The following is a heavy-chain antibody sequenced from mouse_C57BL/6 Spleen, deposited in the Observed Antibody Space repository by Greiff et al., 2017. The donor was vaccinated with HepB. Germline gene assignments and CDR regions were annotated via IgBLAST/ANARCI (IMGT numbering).Heavy chain of an antibody. J-gene: IGHJ2*01. V-gene: IGHV1-55*01. Sequence: VKLQQPGAELVKPGASVKMSCKASGYTFTSYWITWVKQRPGQGLEWIGDIYPGSGSNNYNEKFKGKATLTVDTSSSTAYMQLSSLTSEDSAVYYCARSGGIRYFDYWGQGTTLTVSS. CDR1: GYTFTSYW. CDR2: IYPGSGSN. D-gene: IGHD5-2*01. CDR3: ARSGGIRYFDY.